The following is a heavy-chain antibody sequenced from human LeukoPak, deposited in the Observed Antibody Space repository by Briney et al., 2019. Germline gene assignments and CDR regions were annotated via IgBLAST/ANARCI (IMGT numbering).Heavy chain of an antibody. J-gene: IGHJ4*02. CDR3: AKDRGELYYFDY. Sequence: QPGGSLRLSCAGSGFIFSQFWMQWVRQVPGKGLVWVSRINGDGSSTYYADSVKGRFTISRDNSKNTLFLQMNSLRAEDTAVYYCAKDRGELYYFDYWGQGTLVTVSS. CDR2: INGDGSST. V-gene: IGHV3-74*01. D-gene: IGHD2-15*01. CDR1: GFIFSQFW.